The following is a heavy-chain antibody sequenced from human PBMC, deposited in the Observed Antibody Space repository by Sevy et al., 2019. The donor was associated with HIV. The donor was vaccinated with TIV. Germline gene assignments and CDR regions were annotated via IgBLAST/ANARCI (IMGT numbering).Heavy chain of an antibody. D-gene: IGHD2-2*01. CDR1: GFTFSTYW. V-gene: IGHV3-7*01. Sequence: GGSLRLSCAASGFTFSTYWMSWFRQAPGKGLEWVANINEDGTEKFYVDSVKGRFTISGDNVKNSLYLQMNSLGAEDAAVYYCARDNATVSRRRLRYYYYGTDVWGQGTTVTVSS. CDR2: INEDGTEK. CDR3: ARDNATVSRRRLRYYYYGTDV. J-gene: IGHJ6*02.